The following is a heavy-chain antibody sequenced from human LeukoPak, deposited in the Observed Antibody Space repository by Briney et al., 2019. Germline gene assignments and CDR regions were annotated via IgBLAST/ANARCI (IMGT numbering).Heavy chain of an antibody. D-gene: IGHD6-13*01. V-gene: IGHV3-23*01. CDR2: ISSDGGT. CDR3: AKEIAAIGLPAVDH. J-gene: IGHJ4*02. CDR1: GFTFSNYG. Sequence: GGTLRLSCAASGFTFSNYGMSWVRQAPGKGLEWVSGISSDGGTFYPDSVKGRFTISRDNSKNTPYLQMDSLGAADTAIYYCAKEIAAIGLPAVDHWGQGTLVTVSS.